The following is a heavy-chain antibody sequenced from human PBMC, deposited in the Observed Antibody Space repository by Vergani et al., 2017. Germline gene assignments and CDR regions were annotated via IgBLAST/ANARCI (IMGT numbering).Heavy chain of an antibody. CDR3: ARGHMVRGVYRWFDP. Sequence: QMQLVQSGAEVKKTGSSVKVSCKASGYVFTSYDINWVRQATGQGLEWLGWMNPNTGNTGYAQRFQGRVVMTRDTSISTAYLEVNSLRSEDTAVYYCARGHMVRGVYRWFDPWGQGTLVTVSS. CDR1: GYVFTSYD. CDR2: MNPNTGNT. V-gene: IGHV1-8*01. D-gene: IGHD3-10*01. J-gene: IGHJ5*02.